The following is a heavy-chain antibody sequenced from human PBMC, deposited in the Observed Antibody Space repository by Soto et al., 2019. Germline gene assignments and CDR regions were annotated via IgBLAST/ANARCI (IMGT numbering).Heavy chain of an antibody. CDR3: ARGRSGDS. Sequence: QVHLVQSGAEVKKPGASVKVSCKGSGYAFTTYGITWVRQAPGQGLEWMGWISAHNGNTNYAQKLQGRVTVTRDTSRSTAYMELRSLRSDDTAVYYCARGRSGDSWGQGALVTVSS. V-gene: IGHV1-18*01. CDR2: ISAHNGNT. CDR1: GYAFTTYG. J-gene: IGHJ4*02.